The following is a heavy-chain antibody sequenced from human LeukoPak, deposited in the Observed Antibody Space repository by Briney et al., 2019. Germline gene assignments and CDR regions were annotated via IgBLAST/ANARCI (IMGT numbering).Heavy chain of an antibody. V-gene: IGHV1-18*01. Sequence: ASVKVSCKASGYTFTSYGISWVRQAPGQGLEWMGWISAYNGNTNYAQKLQGRVTMTTDTSTSTAYMELRSLRSDDTAVYYCARDGPDYYDSSGYYKREDAFDIWGQGTMVTVSS. CDR2: ISAYNGNT. CDR3: ARDGPDYYDSSGYYKREDAFDI. CDR1: GYTFTSYG. D-gene: IGHD3-22*01. J-gene: IGHJ3*02.